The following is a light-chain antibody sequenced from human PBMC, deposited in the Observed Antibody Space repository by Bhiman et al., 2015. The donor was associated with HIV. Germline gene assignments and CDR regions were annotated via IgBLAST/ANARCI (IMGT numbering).Light chain of an antibody. CDR1: SSDVGGYNY. CDR3: TSYTVTASFV. V-gene: IGLV2-14*03. Sequence: SVSGSPGQSITISCTGTSSDVGGYNYVSWYQQHPGKAPKLLIYDVINRPSGVSNRFSGSKSGNTASLTISGLQAEDEADYYCTSYTVTASFVFGGATKVTVL. CDR2: DVI. J-gene: IGLJ1*01.